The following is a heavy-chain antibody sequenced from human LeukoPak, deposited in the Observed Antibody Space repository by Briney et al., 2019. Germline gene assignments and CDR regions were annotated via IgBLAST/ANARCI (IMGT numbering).Heavy chain of an antibody. CDR3: ARRYYYNLGSFPFDF. CDR1: GGPFSGYF. Sequence: PSETLSLTCAVSGGPFSGYFWSWIRQSSGKGLEWIGEIHNSGTTNYNPSLNSRVTISGDTSKNQFYLNLSSVTAADTAVYYCARRYYYNLGSFPFDFWAREPWSPSPQ. V-gene: IGHV4-34*01. J-gene: IGHJ4*02. CDR2: IHNSGTT. D-gene: IGHD3-10*01.